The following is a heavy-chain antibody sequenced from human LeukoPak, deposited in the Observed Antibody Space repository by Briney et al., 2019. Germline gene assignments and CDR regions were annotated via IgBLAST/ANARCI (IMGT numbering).Heavy chain of an antibody. Sequence: SETLSLTCTVSSGSISSYYWGWIRQPPGKGLEWIGSIYYSGSTYYNPSLKSRVTISVDTSKNQFSLKLSSVTAADTAVYYCARRSGIVATIYYWGQGTLVTVSS. J-gene: IGHJ4*02. CDR3: ARRSGIVATIYY. D-gene: IGHD5-12*01. CDR2: IYYSGST. V-gene: IGHV4-39*01. CDR1: SGSISSYY.